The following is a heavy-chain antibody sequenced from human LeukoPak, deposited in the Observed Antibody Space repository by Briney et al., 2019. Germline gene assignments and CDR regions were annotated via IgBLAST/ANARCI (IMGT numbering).Heavy chain of an antibody. CDR1: GGSISSGRYY. CDR3: ARRDYYNSSGYSYAFDI. V-gene: IGHV4-39*07. D-gene: IGHD3-22*01. CDR2: IYHCWNP. Sequence: SETLSLTCTVSGGSISSGRYYWSWKPQPAGEGVEWIGSIYHCWNPYYHPSLKSRVTISVDTTKHQFSLKLKSVTAADTAVYCCARRDYYNSSGYSYAFDIWGQETMVTVSS. J-gene: IGHJ3*02.